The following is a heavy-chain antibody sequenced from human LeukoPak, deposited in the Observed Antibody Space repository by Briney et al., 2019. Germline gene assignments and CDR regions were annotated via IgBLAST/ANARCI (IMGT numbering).Heavy chain of an antibody. CDR1: GYSFTSYW. V-gene: IGHV5-51*01. J-gene: IGHJ6*03. D-gene: IGHD5-18*01. CDR2: ITPRDSDT. Sequence: GESPKISCKGSGYSFTSYWIGWVRQRPGKGLEWMGIITPRDSDTTYSPSFQGQVTISADRSIRTAYLQWRSLKASDSATYYCARGAADTFYYYYYMDVWGKGTTVTVSS. CDR3: ARGAADTFYYYYYMDV.